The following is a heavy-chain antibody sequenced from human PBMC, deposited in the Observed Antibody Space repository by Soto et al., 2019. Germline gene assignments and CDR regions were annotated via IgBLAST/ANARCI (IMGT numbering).Heavy chain of an antibody. CDR3: ARSSRVPAKGRNSGMDV. CDR2: IYPGDSDT. Sequence: GESLKISCKCSGYTFTDYWIAWVRQMPGKGLEWMGMIYPGDSDTRYSPSFQSQGTISADKSMTTAYLQWNSLKASDTAMYYCARSSRVPAKGRNSGMDVWGQGTTVTVSS. J-gene: IGHJ6*02. D-gene: IGHD2-15*01. CDR1: GYTFTDYW. V-gene: IGHV5-51*01.